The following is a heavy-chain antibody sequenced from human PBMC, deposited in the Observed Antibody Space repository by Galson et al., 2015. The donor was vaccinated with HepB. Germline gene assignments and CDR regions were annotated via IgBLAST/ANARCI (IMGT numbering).Heavy chain of an antibody. Sequence: SLRLSCAVSGFSLSSYWMSWVRQAPAKGLEWVASIKQDGSEIRYADSVKGRFTISGDNARDSLYLQMNSLRAEDTAVYYCARLACSDTSCWTFYQHWGQGTLVTVSS. V-gene: IGHV3-7*03. CDR1: GFSLSSYW. CDR2: IKQDGSEI. CDR3: ARLACSDTSCWTFYQH. D-gene: IGHD2-2*01. J-gene: IGHJ1*01.